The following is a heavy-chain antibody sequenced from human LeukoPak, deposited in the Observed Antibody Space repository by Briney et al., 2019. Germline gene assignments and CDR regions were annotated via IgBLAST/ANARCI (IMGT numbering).Heavy chain of an antibody. CDR2: ISYDGSNK. V-gene: IGHV3-30-3*02. CDR3: AKTPMTLLYYDSSGYIDY. J-gene: IGHJ4*02. CDR1: GFTFSSYA. D-gene: IGHD3-22*01. Sequence: GGSLRLSCAASGFTFSSYAMHWVRQAPGKGLEWVAVISYDGSNKYYADSVKGRFTISRDNSKNTLYLQMNSLRAEDTAVYYCAKTPMTLLYYDSSGYIDYWGQGTLVTVSS.